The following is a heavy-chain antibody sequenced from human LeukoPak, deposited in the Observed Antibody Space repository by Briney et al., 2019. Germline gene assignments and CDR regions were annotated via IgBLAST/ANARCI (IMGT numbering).Heavy chain of an antibody. CDR2: IYYSGST. D-gene: IGHD3-22*01. CDR1: GGSISSGGYY. J-gene: IGHJ4*02. V-gene: IGHV4-30-4*08. Sequence: SETLSLTCTVSGGSISSGGYYWSWIRQHPGKSLEWIGYIYYSGSTYYNPSLKSRVTISVDTSKNQFSLKLSSVTAADTAVYFCARGPDSSGYYYFDYWGQGTLVTVSS. CDR3: ARGPDSSGYYYFDY.